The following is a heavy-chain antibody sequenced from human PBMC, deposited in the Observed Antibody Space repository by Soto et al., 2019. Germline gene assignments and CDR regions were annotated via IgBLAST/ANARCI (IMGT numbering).Heavy chain of an antibody. V-gene: IGHV1-69*04. CDR2: IIPIIGII. J-gene: IGHJ5*02. D-gene: IGHD4-4*01. CDR3: AGDPDSHYNDSHASSYP. Sequence: SVKVSCKASGYTFTNSGISWVRQAPGQGLEWMGRIIPIIGIINYAQKFQGRVTISADKFTGTACMELTGLRSDDTAVYYCAGDPDSHYNDSHASSYPWGQGTLVTVSS. CDR1: GYTFTNSG.